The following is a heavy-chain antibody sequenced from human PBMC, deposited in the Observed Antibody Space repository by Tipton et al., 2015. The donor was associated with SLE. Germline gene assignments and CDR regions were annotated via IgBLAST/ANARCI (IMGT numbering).Heavy chain of an antibody. V-gene: IGHV1-18*01. J-gene: IGHJ4*02. CDR1: GYTFISYG. D-gene: IGHD3-3*01. CDR2: ISTYNGHT. CDR3: ARVNYDFWSGLNY. Sequence: QSGPEVKKPGASVKVSCKASGYTFISYGFSWVRQAPGQGLEWMGWISTYNGHTNYAQKLQGRVIMTTDTSTSTAYMELRSLRSDDTAVYYCARVNYDFWSGLNYWGQGTLVTVSS.